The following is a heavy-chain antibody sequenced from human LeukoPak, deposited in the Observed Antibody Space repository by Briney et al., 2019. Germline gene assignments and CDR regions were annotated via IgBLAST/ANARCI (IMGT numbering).Heavy chain of an antibody. CDR2: ISSSGSTI. CDR1: GFTFSSYE. V-gene: IGHV3-48*03. D-gene: IGHD6-13*01. Sequence: GGSLRLSCAASGFTFSSYEMNWVRQAPGNGLEWVSYISSSGSTIYYADSVKGRFTISRDNAKNSLYLQMNSLRAEDTAVYYCASGLAAAGTIYDNWFDPWGQGTLVTVSS. J-gene: IGHJ5*02. CDR3: ASGLAAAGTIYDNWFDP.